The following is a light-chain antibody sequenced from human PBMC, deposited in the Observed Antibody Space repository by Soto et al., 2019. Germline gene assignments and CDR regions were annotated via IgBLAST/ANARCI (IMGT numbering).Light chain of an antibody. CDR1: QSVSSSY. V-gene: IGKV3-15*01. CDR2: GAS. J-gene: IGKJ1*01. Sequence: DIVLTQSPGTLSLSPGERATLSCRASQSVSSSYLAWYQQKPGQAPRLLIYGASTRATGIPARFSGSGSGTEFTLTISSLQSEEFAVYYCQQYNNWPGAVGQGTKVDIK. CDR3: QQYNNWPGA.